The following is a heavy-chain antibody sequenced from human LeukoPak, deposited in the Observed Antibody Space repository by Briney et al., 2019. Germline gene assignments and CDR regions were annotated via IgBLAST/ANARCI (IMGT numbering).Heavy chain of an antibody. J-gene: IGHJ4*02. Sequence: GESLKISCKGTGYSFTTYWISWVRQMPGKGLEWMGRIDPSDSYTNYSPSFQGHVTISADKSFSTAYLQWTSLKASDTAMYYCARHAKAYGSSCDYWGQGTLVTVSS. CDR3: ARHAKAYGSSCDY. CDR2: IDPSDSYT. CDR1: GYSFTTYW. D-gene: IGHD6-13*01. V-gene: IGHV5-10-1*01.